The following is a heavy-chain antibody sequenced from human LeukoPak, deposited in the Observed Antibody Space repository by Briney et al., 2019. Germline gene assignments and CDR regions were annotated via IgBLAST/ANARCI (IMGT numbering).Heavy chain of an antibody. D-gene: IGHD3-22*01. CDR1: GFTFSYYP. CDR2: ICSASGTK. CDR3: AKVWVTYYDRGIFDS. J-gene: IGHJ4*02. V-gene: IGHV3-23*01. Sequence: GGSLRLSCVASGFTFSYYPLSWVRQAPGKGLEWVAAICSASGTKYYADSVKGRFAISRDDSKSTLYLQMSSLRGEDTAAYYCAKVWVTYYDRGIFDSWGQGTRVTVSS.